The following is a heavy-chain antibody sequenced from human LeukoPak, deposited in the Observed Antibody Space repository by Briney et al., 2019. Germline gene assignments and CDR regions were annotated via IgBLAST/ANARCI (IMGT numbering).Heavy chain of an antibody. CDR3: ARVDYYGSGSYYNRIWFDP. Sequence: SETLSLTCAVYGGSFSGYYWSWIRQPPGKGLEWIGEINHSGSTNYNPSLKSRVTISVDTSKNQFSLKLSSVTAADTAVYYCARVDYYGSGSYYNRIWFDPWGQGTLVTVSS. CDR1: GGSFSGYY. D-gene: IGHD3-10*01. CDR2: INHSGST. J-gene: IGHJ5*02. V-gene: IGHV4-34*01.